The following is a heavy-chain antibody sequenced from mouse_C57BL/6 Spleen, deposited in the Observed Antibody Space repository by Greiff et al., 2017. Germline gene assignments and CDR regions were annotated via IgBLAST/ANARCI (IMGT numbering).Heavy chain of an antibody. V-gene: IGHV1-69*01. CDR3: ARRGSSGLDY. Sequence: QVQLQQPGAELVMPGASVKLSCKASGYTFTSYWMHWVKQRPGQGLEWIGEIDPSDSYTNYNQKFKGKSTLTVDKSSSTAYMQLSSLTSEDSAVSYCARRGSSGLDYWGQGTTLTVSS. J-gene: IGHJ2*01. CDR2: IDPSDSYT. CDR1: GYTFTSYW. D-gene: IGHD3-2*02.